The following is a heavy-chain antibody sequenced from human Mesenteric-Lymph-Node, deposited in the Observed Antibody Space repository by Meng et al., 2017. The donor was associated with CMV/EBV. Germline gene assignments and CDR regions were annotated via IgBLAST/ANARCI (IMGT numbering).Heavy chain of an antibody. CDR2: IWYDGSNK. D-gene: IGHD2-2*01. CDR3: ARDQRYCSSTSCKRYYYYGMDV. CDR1: GFTFSSYG. V-gene: IGHV3-33*01. Sequence: GESLKISCAASGFTFSSYGMHWVRQAPGKGLEWVAVIWYDGSNKYYADSVKGRFTISRDNSKNTLYLQMNSLRAEDTAVYYCARDQRYCSSTSCKRYYYYGMDVWGQGTTVTVSS. J-gene: IGHJ6*02.